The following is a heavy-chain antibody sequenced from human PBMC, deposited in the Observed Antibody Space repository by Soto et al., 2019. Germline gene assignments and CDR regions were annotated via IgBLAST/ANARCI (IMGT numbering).Heavy chain of an antibody. D-gene: IGHD3-3*01. CDR2: VNPNSGNT. CDR3: ARRGGNSGSGFYPSY. CDR1: GYSFSSYD. J-gene: IGHJ4*02. V-gene: IGHV1-8*01. Sequence: QVQLVQSGAEVKKPGASVKVSCKASGYSFSSYDINWVRQATGQGLEWMGWVNPNSGNTGYAQKFQGRVTMTTNTSISTAYMELGSLRSDDTALYYCARRGGNSGSGFYPSYWGQGTLVTVSS.